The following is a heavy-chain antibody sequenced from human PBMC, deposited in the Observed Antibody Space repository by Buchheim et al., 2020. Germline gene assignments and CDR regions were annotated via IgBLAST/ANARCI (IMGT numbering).Heavy chain of an antibody. CDR3: VRHWGQSYGPYFDY. Sequence: QLQLQESGPGLVKPSETLSLTCTVSGDSITSSNSYWGWIRQPPEKGLEWIGSGHYSGTTYYNPSLKSRVTLSVDTSKNHFSLDLNSVTAADMAAYYCVRHWGQSYGPYFDYWGRGIL. CDR1: GDSITSSNSY. V-gene: IGHV4-39*01. D-gene: IGHD3-16*01. CDR2: GHYSGTT. J-gene: IGHJ4*02.